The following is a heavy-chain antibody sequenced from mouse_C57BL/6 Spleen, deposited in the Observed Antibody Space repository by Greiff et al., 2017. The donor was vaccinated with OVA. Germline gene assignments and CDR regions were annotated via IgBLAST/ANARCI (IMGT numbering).Heavy chain of an antibody. D-gene: IGHD1-1*01. CDR3: ARRDYGSSYYFDY. V-gene: IGHV1-80*01. CDR1: GYAFSSSW. J-gene: IGHJ2*01. CDR2: IYPGDGDT. Sequence: QVQLQQSGPELVKPGASVKISCKASGYAFSSSWMNWVKQRPGKGLEWIGQIYPGDGDTNYNGKFKGKATLTADKSSSTAYMQLSSLTSEDSAVYFCARRDYGSSYYFDYWGQGTTLTVSS.